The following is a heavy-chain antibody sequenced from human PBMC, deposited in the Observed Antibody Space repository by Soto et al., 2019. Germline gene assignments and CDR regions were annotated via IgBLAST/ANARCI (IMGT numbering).Heavy chain of an antibody. CDR2: ISYDGSNK. D-gene: IGHD2-8*01. CDR1: GFTFSSYG. CDR3: AKIHSKTGPGYCTNGVCHPRVAFFDY. Sequence: GGSLRLSCAASGFTFSSYGMHWVRQAPGKGLEWVAVISYDGSNKYYADSVKGRFTISRDNSKNTLYLQMNSLRAEDTAVYYCAKIHSKTGPGYCTNGVCHPRVAFFDYWGQGTLVTVSS. V-gene: IGHV3-30*18. J-gene: IGHJ4*02.